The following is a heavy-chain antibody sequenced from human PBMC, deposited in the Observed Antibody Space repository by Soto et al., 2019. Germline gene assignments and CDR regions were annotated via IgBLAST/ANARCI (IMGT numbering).Heavy chain of an antibody. D-gene: IGHD4-17*01. V-gene: IGHV4-39*01. J-gene: IGHJ2*01. CDR1: GGSISTSSYY. Sequence: QLQLQESGPGLVKPSETLSLTCTVSGGSISTSSYYWGWIRQPPGKGLEWIGSIYYSGSTYYNPSLKSRVTISVDTSKNQFSLKLSSVTAADTAVYYCARHIKVPTVTTLWYFDLWGRGTLVTVSS. CDR3: ARHIKVPTVTTLWYFDL. CDR2: IYYSGST.